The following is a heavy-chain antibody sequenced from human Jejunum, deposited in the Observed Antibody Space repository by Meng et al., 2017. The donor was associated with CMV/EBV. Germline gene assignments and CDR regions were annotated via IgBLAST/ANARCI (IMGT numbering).Heavy chain of an antibody. CDR2: INGVGSST. Sequence: SSAATVFTFSSYWIHWVRQPPGKGLVWVYRINGVGSSTSYAESVEGRFIISRDNANNTLHLQMNSLRAEDTAVSYCTLLFGDGSIDSWGQGALVTVSS. D-gene: IGHD3-10*02. J-gene: IGHJ4*02. V-gene: IGHV3-74*01. CDR3: TLLFGDGSIDS. CDR1: VFTFSSYW.